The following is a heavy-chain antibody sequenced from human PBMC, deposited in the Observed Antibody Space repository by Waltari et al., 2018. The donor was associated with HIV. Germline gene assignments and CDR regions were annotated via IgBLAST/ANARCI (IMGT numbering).Heavy chain of an antibody. Sequence: VQLLESGGGWVQPGGSLRISCAASGFAFSSFAMDWVRQAPGKGLEWVSSISGSGGTTYYAESVKGRFTISRDTSKITLYLQMNSLRAEDTAVYYCARGGRKWTHPYYWLDPWGQGTLVTVSS. CDR1: GFAFSSFA. V-gene: IGHV3-23*01. CDR3: ARGGRKWTHPYYWLDP. CDR2: ISGSGGTT. D-gene: IGHD1-26*01. J-gene: IGHJ5*02.